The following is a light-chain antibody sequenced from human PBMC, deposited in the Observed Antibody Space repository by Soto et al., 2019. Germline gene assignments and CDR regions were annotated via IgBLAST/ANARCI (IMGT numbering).Light chain of an antibody. CDR1: QSVSSY. CDR2: GAS. V-gene: IGKV3-15*01. J-gene: IGKJ5*01. CDR3: QQYNNWPIT. Sequence: EIMLKQSPATLSLSPCERATLSSRASQSVSSYLAWYQQKPGQAPRLLIYGASTRATGIPARFSGSGSGTEFTLTISSLQSEDFAVYYCQQYNNWPITFGQGTRLEIK.